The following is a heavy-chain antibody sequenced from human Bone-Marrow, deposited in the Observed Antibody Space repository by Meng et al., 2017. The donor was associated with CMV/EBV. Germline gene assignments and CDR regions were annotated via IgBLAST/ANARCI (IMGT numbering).Heavy chain of an antibody. CDR2: IRYDGSNK. Sequence: GESLKISCAASGLSFGSYGMQWVRQAPGKGLEWVAFIRYDGSNKYYADSVKGRFTISRDNSKNTLYLQMDSLRGEDTAVYFCARGRGVAVPAAIESWGQGTLVTVSS. CDR1: GLSFGSYG. D-gene: IGHD2-2*01. J-gene: IGHJ4*02. CDR3: ARGRGVAVPAAIES. V-gene: IGHV3-30*02.